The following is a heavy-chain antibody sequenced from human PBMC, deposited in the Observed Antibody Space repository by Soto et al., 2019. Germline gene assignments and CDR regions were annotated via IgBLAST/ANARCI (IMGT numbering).Heavy chain of an antibody. Sequence: EVQLVESGGGLVKPGGSLRLSCAASQFIFSRYSMDWVRQAPGKGLEWVASIGSRSIYIYYADSVKGRFIISRDNAKNSLYLQLNSLRAEDTAVYYCARGPSSDWYNGLDGWGQGTTVTVTS. J-gene: IGHJ6*02. CDR3: ARGPSSDWYNGLDG. V-gene: IGHV3-21*01. D-gene: IGHD6-19*01. CDR1: QFIFSRYS. CDR2: IGSRSIYI.